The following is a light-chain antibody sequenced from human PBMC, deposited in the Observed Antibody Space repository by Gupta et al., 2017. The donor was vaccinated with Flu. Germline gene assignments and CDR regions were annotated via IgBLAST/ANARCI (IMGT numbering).Light chain of an antibody. J-gene: IGKJ1*01. CDR1: QGISSY. V-gene: IGKV1-8*01. CDR3: QQDYSYSWT. CDR2: AAS. Sequence: AIRMTQSPSSFSASTGDRVTITCRASQGISSYLAWYQQKPGKAPKLLIYAASTLQRGVPSRFSGSGSGTDFTLTISCLQSEDFATYYCQQDYSYSWTFGQGTKVEIK.